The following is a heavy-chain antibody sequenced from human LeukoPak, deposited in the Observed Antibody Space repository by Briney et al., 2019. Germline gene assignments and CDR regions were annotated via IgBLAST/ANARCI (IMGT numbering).Heavy chain of an antibody. CDR1: GDSISSYH. J-gene: IGHJ4*02. CDR3: ARITKLLNGDYFDY. V-gene: IGHV4-59*01. Sequence: PSETLSLTCNVSGDSISSYHCTWIRQPPGKGLEWIGYISCRGNTNYNTSLKSRVTMSVDTPRNQFSLSLSSVTAADTAVYYCARITKLLNGDYFDYWGQGTLVTVSS. CDR2: ISCRGNT. D-gene: IGHD1-7*01.